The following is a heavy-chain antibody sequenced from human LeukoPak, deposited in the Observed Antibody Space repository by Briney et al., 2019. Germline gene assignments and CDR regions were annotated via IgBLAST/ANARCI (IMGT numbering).Heavy chain of an antibody. D-gene: IGHD3-10*01. CDR3: ARWGYVGEARRVRGDY. CDR2: IYPGDSDT. Sequence: GESLKISCKGSGYSFTSYWIGWVRQMPGKGLEWMGIIYPGDSDTRYSPSFQGQVTISVDKSISTAYLQWSSLKASDTAMYYCARWGYVGEARRVRGDYWGQGTLVTVSS. J-gene: IGHJ4*02. V-gene: IGHV5-51*01. CDR1: GYSFTSYW.